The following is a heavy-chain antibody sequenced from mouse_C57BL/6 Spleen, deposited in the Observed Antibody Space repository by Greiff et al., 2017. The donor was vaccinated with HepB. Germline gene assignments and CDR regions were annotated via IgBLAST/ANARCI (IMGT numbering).Heavy chain of an antibody. Sequence: VQLQQSGAELVRPGASVKLSCTASGFNIKDDYMHWVKQRPEQGLEWIGWIDPENGDTEYASKFQGKATITADTSSNTAYLQLSSLTSEDTAVYYCTFYGSSLYYWGQGTTLTVSS. CDR3: TFYGSSLYY. CDR1: GFNIKDDY. D-gene: IGHD1-1*01. J-gene: IGHJ2*01. V-gene: IGHV14-4*01. CDR2: IDPENGDT.